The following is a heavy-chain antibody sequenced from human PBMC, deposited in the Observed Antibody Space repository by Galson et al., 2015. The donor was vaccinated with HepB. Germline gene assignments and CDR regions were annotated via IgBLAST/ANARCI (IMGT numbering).Heavy chain of an antibody. Sequence: SVKVSCKASGYTFTSYGISWVRQAPGQGLEWMGWISAYNGNTNDAQKLQGRVTMTTDTSTSTAYMELRSLRSDDTAVYYCARGLEWFGELGGWFDPWGQGTRVTVSS. J-gene: IGHJ5*02. V-gene: IGHV1-18*04. CDR1: GYTFTSYG. CDR2: ISAYNGNT. D-gene: IGHD3-10*01. CDR3: ARGLEWFGELGGWFDP.